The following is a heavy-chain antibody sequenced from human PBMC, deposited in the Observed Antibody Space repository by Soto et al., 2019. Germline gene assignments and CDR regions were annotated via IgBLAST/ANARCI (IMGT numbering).Heavy chain of an antibody. Sequence: EVQLLESGGGLVQPGGSVRLSCAPSGFTFSSYAMSWVRLAPGKGLEWFSSVGGSGGTYYADAVKGRFTISRDNSKNMWYLHLNSLRAEDSAMYYCAKGQGWSYYYDSWGQGTLVTVSS. CDR3: AKGQGWSYYYDS. CDR1: GFTFSSYA. CDR2: VGGSGGT. D-gene: IGHD2-15*01. V-gene: IGHV3-23*01. J-gene: IGHJ4*02.